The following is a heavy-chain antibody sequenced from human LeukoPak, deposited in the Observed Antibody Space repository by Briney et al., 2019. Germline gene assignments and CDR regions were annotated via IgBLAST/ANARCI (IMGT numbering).Heavy chain of an antibody. Sequence: RPGGSLRLSCAASGFTFDDYAMSWVRQAPGKGLEWVSGINWNAGSTGYADSVKGRFTISRDNAKNSLYLQMSSLRAEDTAVYYCARDLLTTGMARYTKMFDRWAQGTLVTVSS. J-gene: IGHJ5*02. CDR2: INWNAGST. V-gene: IGHV3-20*04. CDR1: GFTFDDYA. CDR3: ARDLLTTGMARYTKMFDR. D-gene: IGHD4-11*01.